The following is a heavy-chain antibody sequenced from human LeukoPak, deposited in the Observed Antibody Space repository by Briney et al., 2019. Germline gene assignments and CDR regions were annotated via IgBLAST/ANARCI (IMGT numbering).Heavy chain of an antibody. Sequence: SETLSLTCTVSGGSISSSPYYWGWIRQPPGKGLEWIGTIYYSGSTYYNPSLKSRVTISVDTSKNQFSLKLTSVTAADTAVYFCARGRVSSSSWYSTYYYYFYMDVWGKGTTVTVSS. V-gene: IGHV4-39*07. J-gene: IGHJ6*03. CDR3: ARGRVSSSSWYSTYYYYFYMDV. CDR2: IYYSGST. CDR1: GGSISSSPYY. D-gene: IGHD6-13*01.